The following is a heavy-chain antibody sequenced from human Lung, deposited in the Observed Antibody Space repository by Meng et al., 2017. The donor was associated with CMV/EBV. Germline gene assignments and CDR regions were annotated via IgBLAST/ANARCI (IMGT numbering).Heavy chain of an antibody. V-gene: IGHV1-2*02. CDR2: IYPNSGGT. CDR3: ARDNDWGPDY. D-gene: IGHD7-27*01. J-gene: IGHJ4*02. CDR1: GYRFTDHY. Sequence: XXSCKASGYRFTDHYFHWVRQAPGQGLEWMGWIYPNSGGTHYAQKFQGRLTVTRDTSISTGYMELSSLGSDDTAVYYCARDNDWGPDYWGQGTLVTVSS.